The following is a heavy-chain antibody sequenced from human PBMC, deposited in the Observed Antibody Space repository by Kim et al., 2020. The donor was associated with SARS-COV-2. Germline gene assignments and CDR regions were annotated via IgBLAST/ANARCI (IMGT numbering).Heavy chain of an antibody. V-gene: IGHV3-66*01. D-gene: IGHD3-10*01. CDR3: ARESYDVLNSYYYYGMDV. J-gene: IGHJ6*02. Sequence: GRFTISRDNSKSTLYLQMNSLRAEDTAVYYCARESYDVLNSYYYYGMDVWGQGTTVTVSS.